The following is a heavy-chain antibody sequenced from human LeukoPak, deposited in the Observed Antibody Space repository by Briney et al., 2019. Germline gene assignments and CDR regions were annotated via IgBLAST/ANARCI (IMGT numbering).Heavy chain of an antibody. J-gene: IGHJ4*02. CDR2: INHSGST. Sequence: PSETLSLTCAVYGGSFSGYYWSWIRQPPGKGLEWIGEINHSGSTNYNPSLKSRVTISLDTSKNQFSLKLNSVTATDTAVYYCAVGTHGIEVAGAYWGQGNLVTVSS. CDR3: AVGTHGIEVAGAY. V-gene: IGHV4-34*01. CDR1: GGSFSGYY. D-gene: IGHD6-19*01.